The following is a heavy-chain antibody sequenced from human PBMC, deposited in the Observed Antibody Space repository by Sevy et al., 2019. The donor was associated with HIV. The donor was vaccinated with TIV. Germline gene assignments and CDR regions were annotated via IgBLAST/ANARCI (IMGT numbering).Heavy chain of an antibody. J-gene: IGHJ6*02. CDR3: ARSTAGLEDFYYGMDV. Sequence: ASVKVSCKASGYTFTNYGFCWVRQAPGQGLEWMGWISAYNGNTNYAQKFQGRVTMTTETSTSTAYMELRSLRSDDTALYYCARSTAGLEDFYYGMDVWGQGTTVTVSS. V-gene: IGHV1-18*01. CDR2: ISAYNGNT. D-gene: IGHD3-10*01. CDR1: GYTFTNYG.